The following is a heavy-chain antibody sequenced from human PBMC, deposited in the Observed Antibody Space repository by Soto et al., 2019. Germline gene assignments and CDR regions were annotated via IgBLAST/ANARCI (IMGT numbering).Heavy chain of an antibody. CDR3: ARENSRIAPRLFQH. J-gene: IGHJ1*01. CDR2: ISPDGGNQ. D-gene: IGHD6-6*01. CDR1: GFIFSDYA. V-gene: IGHV3-30-3*01. Sequence: VGSLRLSCVASGFIFSDYAMHWARQAPGKGLVWVALISPDGGNQYYSESAKGRFTISRDNSKNTLYLQMNDLRPDDTALYYCARENSRIAPRLFQHWGHGSLVTVSS.